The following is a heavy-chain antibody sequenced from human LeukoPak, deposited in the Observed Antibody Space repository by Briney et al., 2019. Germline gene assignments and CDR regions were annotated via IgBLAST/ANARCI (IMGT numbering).Heavy chain of an antibody. Sequence: GAPVKVSCKASGGTFSSYAISWVRQAPGQGLEWMGGIIPIFGTANYAQKFQGRVTITADESTSTAYMELSSLRSEDTAVYYCARGYYGSGSYWNWGQGTLVTVSS. D-gene: IGHD3-10*01. V-gene: IGHV1-69*13. J-gene: IGHJ4*02. CDR1: GGTFSSYA. CDR3: ARGYYGSGSYWN. CDR2: IIPIFGTA.